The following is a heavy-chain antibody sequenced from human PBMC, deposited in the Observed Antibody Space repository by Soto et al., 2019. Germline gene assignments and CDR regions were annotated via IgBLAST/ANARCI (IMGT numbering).Heavy chain of an antibody. D-gene: IGHD2-2*01. Sequence: QVQLVESGGGVVQPGRSLRLSCAASGFTFSSYAMHWVRQAPGKGLEWVADIPYDGSNKYYADAVKGRFTISRDNPKNTLYLQMNSLRAEDTAVYSCARADGWDIVVVPAAPWGQGTLVTVSS. CDR2: IPYDGSNK. CDR1: GFTFSSYA. J-gene: IGHJ5*02. V-gene: IGHV3-30-3*01. CDR3: ARADGWDIVVVPAAP.